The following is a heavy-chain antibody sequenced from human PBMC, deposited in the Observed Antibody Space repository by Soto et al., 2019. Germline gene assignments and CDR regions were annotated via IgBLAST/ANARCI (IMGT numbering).Heavy chain of an antibody. Sequence: LSLTCSVSGASISSFNWDWVRQPAGKGPEWVGRLNIAGTINYNPSLKSRITMSMDTSKNQISLHLRSVTATDTAIYYCARDRGEYTSSWFWYFSHWGHGTLVT. V-gene: IGHV4-4*07. CDR3: ARDRGEYTSSWFWYFSH. CDR2: LNIAGTI. CDR1: GASISSFN. D-gene: IGHD6-13*01. J-gene: IGHJ2*01.